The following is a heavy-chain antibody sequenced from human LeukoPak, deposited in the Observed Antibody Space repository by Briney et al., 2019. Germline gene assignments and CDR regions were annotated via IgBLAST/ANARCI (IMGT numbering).Heavy chain of an antibody. J-gene: IGHJ4*02. CDR2: INPNSGNT. Sequence: ASVKVSCKASGYTFTSYDINWVRQATGQGLEWMGWINPNSGNTGYAQKFQGRVTMTRNTPISTAYMELSSLRSEDTAVYYCARPGAAAGTGDYWGQGTLVTVSS. D-gene: IGHD6-13*01. V-gene: IGHV1-8*01. CDR1: GYTFTSYD. CDR3: ARPGAAAGTGDY.